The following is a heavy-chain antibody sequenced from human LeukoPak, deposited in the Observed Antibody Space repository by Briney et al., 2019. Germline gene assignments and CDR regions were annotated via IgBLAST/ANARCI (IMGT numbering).Heavy chain of an antibody. D-gene: IGHD3-22*01. CDR1: GFTFSSYG. CDR2: ISYDGSNK. Sequence: GSLRLSCAASGFTFSSYGMHWVRQAPGKGLEWVAVISYDGSNKYYADSVKGRFTISRDNSKNTLYLQMNRLRAEDTAVYYCAKDSKIPYDSSGYWDYWGNGTLVTV. CDR3: AKDSKIPYDSSGYWDY. V-gene: IGHV3-30*18. J-gene: IGHJ4*01.